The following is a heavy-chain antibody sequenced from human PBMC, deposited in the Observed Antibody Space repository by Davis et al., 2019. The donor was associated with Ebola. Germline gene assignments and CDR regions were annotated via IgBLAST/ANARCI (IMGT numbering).Heavy chain of an antibody. Sequence: GESLKISCAASGFSVNNNYMSWIRQAPGKGLEWVSLINNVAGTLYIDSVKGRFTIFRDNSKNTLFLQMNSLRVEDTAVYYCASPSRSSSWWIWGQGTLVTVSS. CDR1: GFSVNNNY. CDR2: INNVAGT. V-gene: IGHV3-66*01. CDR3: ASPSRSSSWWI. J-gene: IGHJ4*02. D-gene: IGHD6-13*01.